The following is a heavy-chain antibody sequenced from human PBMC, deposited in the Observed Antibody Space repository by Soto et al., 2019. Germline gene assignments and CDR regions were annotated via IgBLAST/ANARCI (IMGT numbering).Heavy chain of an antibody. V-gene: IGHV3-72*01. CDR1: GFTFSDHY. J-gene: IGHJ4*02. D-gene: IGHD4-17*01. CDR3: ARGQATDYGDYFDY. Sequence: GGSLRLSCAASGFTFSDHYMDWVRQAPGKGLEWVGRTRNKANSYTTEYAASVKGRFTISRDDSKNSLYLQMNSLKTEDTAVYYCARGQATDYGDYFDYWGQGTLVTVSS. CDR2: TRNKANSYTT.